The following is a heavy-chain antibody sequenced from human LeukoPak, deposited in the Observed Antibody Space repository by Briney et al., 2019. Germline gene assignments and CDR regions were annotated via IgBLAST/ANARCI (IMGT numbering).Heavy chain of an antibody. CDR2: IKPDGSLL. CDR1: GFTFSSYW. D-gene: IGHD1-26*01. CDR3: AKWELYSGFYYIDY. Sequence: PGGSLRLACAASGFTFSSYWMTWVRQGPGKGLEWVANIKPDGSLLYYVDSVKGRFTISRDNAKNSLYLQMNSLRAEDTAVYYCAKWELYSGFYYIDYWGQGTLATVSS. V-gene: IGHV3-7*01. J-gene: IGHJ4*02.